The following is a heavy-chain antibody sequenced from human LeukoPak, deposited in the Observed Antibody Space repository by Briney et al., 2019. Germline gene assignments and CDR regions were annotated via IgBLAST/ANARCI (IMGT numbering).Heavy chain of an antibody. Sequence: PGGSLRLSCAASGFAFNSYWMSWVRQAPGKGLEWVSGISGNGGSTYYADSVKGRFTISRDNSKNTLYLQVNSLRADDTAVYYCAREGYCTAGVCSSGYWGQGTLVTVSS. J-gene: IGHJ4*02. CDR1: GFAFNSYW. CDR2: ISGNGGST. D-gene: IGHD2-8*02. V-gene: IGHV3-23*01. CDR3: AREGYCTAGVCSSGY.